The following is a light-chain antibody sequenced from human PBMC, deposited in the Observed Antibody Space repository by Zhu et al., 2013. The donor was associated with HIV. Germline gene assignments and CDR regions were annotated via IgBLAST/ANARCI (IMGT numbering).Light chain of an antibody. CDR3: QQYNNWPYT. CDR2: GAS. Sequence: EIVMTQSPATLSVSPGETATLSCRASQSISGNLAWYQQQPGQTPRLLIYGASTRATGIPARFSGSGSGTEFTLTISSLESEDFAVYYCQQYNNWPYTFGQGTVLDIK. J-gene: IGKJ2*01. V-gene: IGKV3-15*01. CDR1: QSISGN.